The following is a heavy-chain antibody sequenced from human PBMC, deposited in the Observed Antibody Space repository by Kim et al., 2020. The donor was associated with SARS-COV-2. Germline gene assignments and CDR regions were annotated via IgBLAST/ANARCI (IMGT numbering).Heavy chain of an antibody. Sequence: GGSLRLSCAASGFTFSSYSMNWVRQAPGKGLEWVSSISSSSSYIYYADSVKGRFTISRDNAKNSLYLQMNSLRAEDTAVYYCARDRKGTAMVQRDDAFDIWGQGTMVTVSS. V-gene: IGHV3-21*01. CDR3: ARDRKGTAMVQRDDAFDI. D-gene: IGHD5-18*01. CDR1: GFTFSSYS. CDR2: ISSSSSYI. J-gene: IGHJ3*02.